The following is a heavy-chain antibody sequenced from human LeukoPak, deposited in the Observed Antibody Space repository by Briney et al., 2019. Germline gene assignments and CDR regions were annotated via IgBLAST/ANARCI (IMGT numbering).Heavy chain of an antibody. CDR3: ARGGVPAAIRAFDI. Sequence: SETLSLTCAVSGGSISSCNWWSWVRQPPGKGLEWIGEIYHSGSTNYNPSLKSRVTMSVDTSKNQFSLKLSSVTAADTAVYYCARGGVPAAIRAFDIWGQGTMVTVSS. V-gene: IGHV4-4*02. D-gene: IGHD2-2*02. J-gene: IGHJ3*02. CDR1: GGSISSCNW. CDR2: IYHSGST.